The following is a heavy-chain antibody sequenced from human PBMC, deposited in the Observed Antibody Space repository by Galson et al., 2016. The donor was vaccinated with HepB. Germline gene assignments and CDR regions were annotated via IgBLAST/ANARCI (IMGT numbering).Heavy chain of an antibody. Sequence: SETLSLTCTVSGDSISSNNYYWGWIRQPPGKGLEWIGSLYYSGSAYYNPSLKSRVTMSVDTSKNQFSLKLWSVTAADTAVFYCASTTGRYFQHWGQGTLVTVSS. CDR2: LYYSGSA. D-gene: IGHD1-26*01. V-gene: IGHV4-39*01. CDR1: GDSISSNNYY. CDR3: ASTTGRYFQH. J-gene: IGHJ1*01.